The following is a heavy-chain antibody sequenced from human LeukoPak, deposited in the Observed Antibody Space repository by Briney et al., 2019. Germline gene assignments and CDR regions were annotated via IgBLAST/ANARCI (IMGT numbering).Heavy chain of an antibody. J-gene: IGHJ4*02. Sequence: SQTLSLTCAISGDSVSSNSASWNWIRQSPSRGLEWLGGTYYRSTWYNDYAVSVKGRITINPDTSKNQFSLQVNSVTPEDTAVYYCTRENTDYFDYWGQGTLVTVSS. CDR3: TRENTDYFDY. CDR2: TYYRSTWYN. D-gene: IGHD2-8*02. CDR1: GDSVSSNSAS. V-gene: IGHV6-1*01.